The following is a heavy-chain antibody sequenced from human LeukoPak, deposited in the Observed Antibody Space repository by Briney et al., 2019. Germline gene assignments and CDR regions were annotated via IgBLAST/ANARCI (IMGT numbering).Heavy chain of an antibody. Sequence: GGSLRLSCAASGCTFSTYAMSWVRKAPGKGLDWVSYISSSGSTIYYADSVKGRFTISRENAKTSLYLQMNSLRAEDTAVYYCARENYDFWSGYYSGWFDPWGQGTLVTVSS. D-gene: IGHD3-3*01. CDR1: GCTFSTYA. CDR3: ARENYDFWSGYYSGWFDP. CDR2: ISSSGSTI. J-gene: IGHJ5*02. V-gene: IGHV3-48*03.